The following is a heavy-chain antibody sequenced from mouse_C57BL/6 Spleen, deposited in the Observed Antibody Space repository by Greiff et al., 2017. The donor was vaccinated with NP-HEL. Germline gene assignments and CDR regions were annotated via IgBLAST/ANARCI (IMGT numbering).Heavy chain of an antibody. CDR1: GFNIKDDY. D-gene: IGHD2-3*01. V-gene: IGHV14-4*01. J-gene: IGHJ2*01. CDR3: TVGYWGFDY. Sequence: EVQLQQSGAELVRPGASVKLSCTASGFNIKDDYMHWVKQRPEQGLEWIGWIDPENGDTEYASQFQSKATITADTSSNTAYLQLSSLTSEDTAVYDCTVGYWGFDYWGQGTTLTVSS. CDR2: IDPENGDT.